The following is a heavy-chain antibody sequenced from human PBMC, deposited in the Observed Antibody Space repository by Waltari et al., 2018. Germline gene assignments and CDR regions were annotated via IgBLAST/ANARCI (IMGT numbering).Heavy chain of an antibody. CDR3: ASPSYSSSSGDAFDI. D-gene: IGHD6-6*01. V-gene: IGHV1-18*04. CDR2: ISAYNGNT. CDR1: GYTSTSYG. Sequence: QVQLVQSGGAVKKPGASVKVSCKASGYTSTSYGISWVRKAHGQGLEWMGGISAYNGNTKYAQKFQGRVSMTTETSTNTGYMELRSPRSDDTAVYYCASPSYSSSSGDAFDIWGQGTMVTVSS. J-gene: IGHJ3*02.